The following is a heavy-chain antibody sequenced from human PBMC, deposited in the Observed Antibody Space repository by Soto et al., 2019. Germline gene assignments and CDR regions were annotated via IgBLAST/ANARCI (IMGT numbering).Heavy chain of an antibody. Sequence: GGSLRLSCAASGFTFSSYWMHWVRQAPGKGLVWVSRINSDGSSTSYADSVKGRFTISRDNAKNTLYLQMNSLRAEDTAVYYCARVGEYSYVYYYYYMDVWGKGTTVTISS. CDR1: GFTFSSYW. J-gene: IGHJ6*03. V-gene: IGHV3-74*01. CDR2: INSDGSST. CDR3: ARVGEYSYVYYYYYMDV. D-gene: IGHD5-18*01.